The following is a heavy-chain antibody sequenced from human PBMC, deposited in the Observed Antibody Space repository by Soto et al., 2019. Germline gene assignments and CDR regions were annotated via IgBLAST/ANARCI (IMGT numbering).Heavy chain of an antibody. Sequence: PGRPSRLSCAASGFRVTTNVMHWVCQAPGKGLGWVAVISHDGSYKYYGDAVKGRFTISRDTSKNAVYLEMNSLRPEDTAVYYCAKGLLAIVGTTLPRDAFNIWGQGTMVTVSS. V-gene: IGHV3-30*18. D-gene: IGHD1-26*01. CDR2: ISHDGSYK. CDR3: AKGLLAIVGTTLPRDAFNI. J-gene: IGHJ3*02. CDR1: GFRVTTNV.